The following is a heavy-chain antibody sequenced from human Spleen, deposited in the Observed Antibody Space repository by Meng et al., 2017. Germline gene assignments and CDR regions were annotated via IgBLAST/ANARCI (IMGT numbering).Heavy chain of an antibody. CDR2: IGHSGVT. Sequence: QPQLQESGPGLVKPSEALSLTCSVSGGSISTGGYYWGWIRQPPGKGLQWIGSIGHSGVTYYTPSLKSRATVSIDTSKSQFSLQLSSVTAADTSIYYCARHTFSGNPGGIDSWGQGILVTVSS. J-gene: IGHJ4*02. V-gene: IGHV4-39*01. D-gene: IGHD4-23*01. CDR3: ARHTFSGNPGGIDS. CDR1: GGSISTGGYY.